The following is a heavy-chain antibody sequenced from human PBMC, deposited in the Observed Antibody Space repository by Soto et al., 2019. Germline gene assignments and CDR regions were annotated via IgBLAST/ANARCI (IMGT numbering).Heavy chain of an antibody. V-gene: IGHV3-11*01. Sequence: QIQLVESGGGLVKPGGSLRLSCVASGFTFSDYYMAWIRQAPGKGLEWLSFINSSSNVIFYAGSVKGRFTISRDNAKNSLYLQTXXXXXXXTAVYYCARIRVYGSGDVFDVWGQGTMVTVSS. CDR3: ARIRVYGSGDVFDV. J-gene: IGHJ3*01. CDR2: INSSSNVI. CDR1: GFTFSDYY. D-gene: IGHD3-10*01.